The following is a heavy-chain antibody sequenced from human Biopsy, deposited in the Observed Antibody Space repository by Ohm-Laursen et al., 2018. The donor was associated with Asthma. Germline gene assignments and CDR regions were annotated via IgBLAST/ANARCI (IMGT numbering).Heavy chain of an antibody. D-gene: IGHD2-2*01. CDR1: GGTFNTCV. Sequence: SSVKVSCKSLGGTFNTCVIGWVRQAPGQGLEWMGGINSVFGTTTYPQKFQDRVTITADDSTSTVYMELSSLRSEDTAVYYCAREAGSCISRTCYSLDFWGQGTLVTVSS. CDR3: AREAGSCISRTCYSLDF. CDR2: INSVFGTT. V-gene: IGHV1-69*01. J-gene: IGHJ4*02.